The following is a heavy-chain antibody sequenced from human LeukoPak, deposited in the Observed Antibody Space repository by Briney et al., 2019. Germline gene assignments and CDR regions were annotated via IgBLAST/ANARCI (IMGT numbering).Heavy chain of an antibody. CDR3: AKDMLPAAKRGTFDY. Sequence: GGSLRLSCAASGFTFDDYAMHWVRHAPGKGLEWVSGISWNSGSIGYADSVKGRFTISRDNAKNSLYLQMNSLRAEDTALYYCAKDMLPAAKRGTFDYWGQGTLVTVSS. CDR1: GFTFDDYA. J-gene: IGHJ4*02. V-gene: IGHV3-9*01. CDR2: ISWNSGSI. D-gene: IGHD2-2*01.